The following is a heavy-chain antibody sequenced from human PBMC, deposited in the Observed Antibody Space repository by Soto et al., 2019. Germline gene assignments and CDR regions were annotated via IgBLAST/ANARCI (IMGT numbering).Heavy chain of an antibody. CDR2: IHSSGSI. J-gene: IGHJ1*01. V-gene: IGHV4-30-4*01. CDR3: ARDLDGLHDDTSGPFPRPG. D-gene: IGHD3-22*01. Sequence: LSLTCTVSGGSISSDDYYWSWIRQAPGRGLEWIGYIHSSGSIYYNPSLKSRATMSIDTAGNQFSLKVSSVTVADAAVYYCARDLDGLHDDTSGPFPRPGWGQGTLVTVSS. CDR1: GGSISSDDYY.